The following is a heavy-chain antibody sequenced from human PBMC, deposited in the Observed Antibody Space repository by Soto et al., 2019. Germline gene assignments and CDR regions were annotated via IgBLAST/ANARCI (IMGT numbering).Heavy chain of an antibody. Sequence: SETLSLTCTASGGSISSYYWSWIRQPAGKGLEWIGRIYTSGSTNYNPSLKSRVTMSVDTSKNQFSLKLSSVTAADTAVYYCARARGTGSSSFEFDYWGQGTLVTVSS. D-gene: IGHD6-13*01. V-gene: IGHV4-4*07. CDR1: GGSISSYY. CDR3: ARARGTGSSSFEFDY. CDR2: IYTSGST. J-gene: IGHJ4*02.